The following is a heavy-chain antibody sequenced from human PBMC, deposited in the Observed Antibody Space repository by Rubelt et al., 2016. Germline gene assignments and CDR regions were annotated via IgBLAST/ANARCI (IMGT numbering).Heavy chain of an antibody. D-gene: IGHD3-9*01. Sequence: QLQLQESGPGLVKPSETLSLTCTVSGGSISSSSYYWGWIRQPPGKGLEWIGSIYYSGSTYYNPSLRSRVTISVDTSKNQFSLKLSSVTAADTAVYYCARPRLPDYYTTFDYWGQGSLVTVSS. CDR3: ARPRLPDYYTTFDY. J-gene: IGHJ4*02. CDR1: GGSISSSSYY. V-gene: IGHV4-39*01. CDR2: IYYSGST.